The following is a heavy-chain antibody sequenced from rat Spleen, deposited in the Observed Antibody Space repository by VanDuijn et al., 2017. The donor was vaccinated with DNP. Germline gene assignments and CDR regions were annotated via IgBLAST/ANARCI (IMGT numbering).Heavy chain of an antibody. V-gene: IGHV5-22*01. CDR3: ARQSYSSYGFDY. D-gene: IGHD1-2*01. Sequence: EVQLVESGGDLVQPGRSLKLSCVASGFTFSDYYMAWVRQAPKKGLEWVASISYEGSSTYYGDSVKGRFTISRDNAKSTLYLQMNSLRSEDTATYYCARQSYSSYGFDYWGQGVMVTVSS. CDR1: GFTFSDYY. CDR2: ISYEGSST. J-gene: IGHJ2*01.